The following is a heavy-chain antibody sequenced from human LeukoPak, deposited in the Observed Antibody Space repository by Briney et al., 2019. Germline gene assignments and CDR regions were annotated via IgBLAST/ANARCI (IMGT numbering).Heavy chain of an antibody. CDR3: AREAGGDYFDWFDP. D-gene: IGHD4-17*01. J-gene: IGHJ5*02. CDR2: IYYSGST. CDR1: GGSISSGDYY. V-gene: IGHV4-30-4*01. Sequence: SQTLSLTCTVSGGSISSGDYYWSWIRQPPGKGLEWIGYIYYSGSTYYNPSLKSRVTISVDTSKNQFSLKLSSVTAADTAVYYCAREAGGDYFDWFDPWGQGTLVTVSS.